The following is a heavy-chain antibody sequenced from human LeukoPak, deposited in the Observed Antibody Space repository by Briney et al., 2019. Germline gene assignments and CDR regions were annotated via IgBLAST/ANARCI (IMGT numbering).Heavy chain of an antibody. D-gene: IGHD6-13*01. CDR1: GGSISSSSYY. CDR3: ATYSSSWYGGQEYFDY. CDR2: IYYSGTT. V-gene: IGHV4-39*01. Sequence: SETLSLTCTVSGGSISSSSYYWGCIRQPPGQGLESIRSIYYSGTTYYNPSLKSRVTISVDTSKNQFSLKLSSVTAADTAVYYCATYSSSWYGGQEYFDYWGQGTLVTVSS. J-gene: IGHJ4*02.